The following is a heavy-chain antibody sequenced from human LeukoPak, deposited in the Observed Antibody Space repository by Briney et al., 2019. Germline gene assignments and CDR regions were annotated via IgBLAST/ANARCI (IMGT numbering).Heavy chain of an antibody. CDR1: GFTFSSYS. D-gene: IGHD6-19*01. J-gene: IGHJ4*02. CDR2: ISSSSSYI. Sequence: PGGSLRLSCAASGFTFSSYSMNWVRQAPGKGLEWVSSISSSSSYIYYADSVKGRFTISRDNAKNSLYLQMNSLRAEDTAVYYCASLAGYSSGWYPTDYWGQGTLVTVSS. V-gene: IGHV3-21*01. CDR3: ASLAGYSSGWYPTDY.